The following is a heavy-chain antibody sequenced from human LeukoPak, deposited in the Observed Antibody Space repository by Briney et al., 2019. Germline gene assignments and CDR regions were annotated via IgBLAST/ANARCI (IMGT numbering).Heavy chain of an antibody. Sequence: GRSLRLSCAASGFTFSSYAMHWVRQAPGKGLEWVAVISYDGSNKYYADSVKGRFTISRDNSKNTLYLQMNSLRAEDTAVYYCARELSSGVLYADVWGQGTTVTVSS. CDR2: ISYDGSNK. CDR1: GFTFSSYA. CDR3: ARELSSGVLYADV. V-gene: IGHV3-30-3*01. J-gene: IGHJ6*02. D-gene: IGHD2-15*01.